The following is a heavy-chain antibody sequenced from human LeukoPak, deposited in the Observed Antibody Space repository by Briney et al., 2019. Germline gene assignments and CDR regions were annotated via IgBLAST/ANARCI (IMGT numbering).Heavy chain of an antibody. CDR2: INPNSGGT. CDR3: ARTTVTTNWFDP. CDR1: GYTFTGYY. D-gene: IGHD4-11*01. V-gene: IGHV1-2*06. J-gene: IGHJ5*02. Sequence: GASVKVSCKASGYTFTGYYMHWVRQAPGQGLEWKGRINPNSGGTNYAQKFQGRVTMTRDTSISTAYMELSRLRSDDTAVYYCARTTVTTNWFDPWGQGTLVTVSS.